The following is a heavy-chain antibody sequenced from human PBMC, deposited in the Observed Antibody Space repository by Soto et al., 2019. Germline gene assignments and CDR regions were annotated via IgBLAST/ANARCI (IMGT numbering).Heavy chain of an antibody. V-gene: IGHV4-31*02. CDR3: ARVGIDIVATHAFDI. CDR2: IYYSGST. J-gene: IGHJ3*02. CDR1: GGSSSSGVYY. D-gene: IGHD5-12*01. Sequence: SETLSLTCTVSGGSSSSGVYYWSWIRQHPGKGLEWIGYIYYSGSTYYNPSLKSRVTISVDTSKNQFSLKLSSVTAADTAVYYCARVGIDIVATHAFDIWGQGTMVTVSS.